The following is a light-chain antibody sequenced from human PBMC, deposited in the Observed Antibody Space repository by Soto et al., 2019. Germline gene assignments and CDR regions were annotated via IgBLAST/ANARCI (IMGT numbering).Light chain of an antibody. CDR1: SSDVGGYNF. CDR3: NSYTNSATRV. V-gene: IGLV2-14*03. J-gene: IGLJ3*02. Sequence: QSALTQPASVSGSPGQSITISCTGTSSDVGGYNFVSWYQQHPGKAPKLIIYEVSNRPSGVSNRFSGSKSGNTASLTISGLQAEDEADYYCNSYTNSATRVFGGGTKLTVL. CDR2: EVS.